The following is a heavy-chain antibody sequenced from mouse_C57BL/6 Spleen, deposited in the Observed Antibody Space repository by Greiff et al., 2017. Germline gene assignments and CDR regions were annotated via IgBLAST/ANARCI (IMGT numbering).Heavy chain of an antibody. Sequence: EVQLQESGPGLVKPSQSLSLTCSVTGYSITSGYYWNWIRQFPGNKLEWMGDISYDGSNNYNPSLKNRISITRDTSKNQFFLKLNSLTTEDTATYYCARTGEVWGTGTTVTVSS. CDR2: ISYDGSN. CDR1: GYSITSGYY. V-gene: IGHV3-6*01. J-gene: IGHJ1*03. CDR3: ARTGEV.